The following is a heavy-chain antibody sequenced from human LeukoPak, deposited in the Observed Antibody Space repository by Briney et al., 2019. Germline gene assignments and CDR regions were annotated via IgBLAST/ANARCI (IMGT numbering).Heavy chain of an antibody. D-gene: IGHD3-9*01. CDR2: ISGSGGST. V-gene: IGHV3-23*01. CDR3: AKVRYFDWLSPFNWFDP. CDR1: GFAFSSYA. J-gene: IGHJ5*02. Sequence: TGGSLRLSYAASGFAFSSYAMSWVRQAPGKGLEWVSGISGSGGSTDCADSVKGRFTISRDNSKNTLYLQMNSLRAEDTAVYYCAKVRYFDWLSPFNWFDPWGQGTLVTVSS.